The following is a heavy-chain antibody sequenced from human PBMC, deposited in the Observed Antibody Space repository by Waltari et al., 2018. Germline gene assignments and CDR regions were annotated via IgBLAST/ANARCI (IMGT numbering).Heavy chain of an antibody. CDR3: ARDRVGDL. CDR2: IYYSGST. J-gene: IGHJ5*02. V-gene: IGHV4-59*01. D-gene: IGHD1-26*01. CDR1: GGSISSYY. Sequence: QVQLQESGPGLVKPSETLSLTCTVSGGSISSYYWSWIRQPPGKGLEWIGYIYYSGSTNYNPSLKSRVTISVDTSKNQFSLKLSSVTAADTAVYYCARDRVGDLWGQGTLVTVSS.